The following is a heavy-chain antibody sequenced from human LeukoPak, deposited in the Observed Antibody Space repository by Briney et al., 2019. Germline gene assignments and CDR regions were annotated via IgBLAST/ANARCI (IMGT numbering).Heavy chain of an antibody. CDR2: IYYSGST. V-gene: IGHV4-31*03. Sequence: SETLSLTCTVSGGSISSGGYYWSWIRQHPGKGLEWIGYIYYSGSTYYNPSLKSRVTISVDTSKNQFSLKLGSVTAADTAVYYCASLPAAANYYYYGMDVWGQGTTVTVSS. J-gene: IGHJ6*02. CDR1: GGSISSGGYY. D-gene: IGHD2-2*01. CDR3: ASLPAAANYYYYGMDV.